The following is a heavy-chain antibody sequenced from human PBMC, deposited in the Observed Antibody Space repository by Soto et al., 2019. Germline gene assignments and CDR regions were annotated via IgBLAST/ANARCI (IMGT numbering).Heavy chain of an antibody. CDR1: GFTFSNYA. CDR3: AKPGCSGGFCSYFDY. J-gene: IGHJ4*02. Sequence: EVQLLESGGGLVQPGGSLRLSCAASGFTFSNYAMSWVRQGPGKGLEWVSSISGGGGGSYYADSVKGRFTISRDNSKNTLYLQLSSLRDEDTAVYYCAKPGCSGGFCSYFDYWGQGTLVAVSS. V-gene: IGHV3-23*01. CDR2: ISGGGGGS. D-gene: IGHD2-15*01.